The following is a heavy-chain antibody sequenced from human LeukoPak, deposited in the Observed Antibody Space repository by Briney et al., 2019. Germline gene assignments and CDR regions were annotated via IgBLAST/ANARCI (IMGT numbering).Heavy chain of an antibody. CDR3: ARTTVVVLSITELSAFDI. CDR1: GYTSTNYG. Sequence: ASVRVSCKASGYTSTNYGISWVRQAPGQRLEWMGWISGYNGNTNYAQKFQDRLTMTTDTSTSTAYMELRSLRSDDTAVYYCARTTVVVLSITELSAFDIWGHGTMVTFSS. J-gene: IGHJ3*02. CDR2: ISGYNGNT. D-gene: IGHD2-2*01. V-gene: IGHV1-18*01.